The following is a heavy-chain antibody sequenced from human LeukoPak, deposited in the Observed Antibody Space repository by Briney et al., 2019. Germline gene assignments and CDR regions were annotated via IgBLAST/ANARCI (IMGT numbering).Heavy chain of an antibody. D-gene: IGHD1-1*01. J-gene: IGHJ6*03. Sequence: SETLSLTCAVYGGSFSGYYWSWIRQPPGKGLEWIGEINHSGSTNYNPSLKSRVTISVDTSKNQFSLKLSSVTAADTAVYYCARGRGTMDVWGKGTTVTVSS. V-gene: IGHV4-34*01. CDR1: GGSFSGYY. CDR3: ARGRGTMDV. CDR2: INHSGST.